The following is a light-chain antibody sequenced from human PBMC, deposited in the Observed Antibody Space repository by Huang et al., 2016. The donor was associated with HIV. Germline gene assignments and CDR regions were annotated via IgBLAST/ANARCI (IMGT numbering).Light chain of an antibody. CDR2: GAS. CDR1: ESVRSNY. Sequence: EIVLTQSRGTLSLSPGEGATVSCRANESVRSNYFAWYRPRGGQAPRLIIYGASNMATGIPDRFSGSVSGTDFTLTISRLEPEDFAVYYCQQYGTSPWTFGQGTKVEIK. V-gene: IGKV3-20*01. J-gene: IGKJ1*01. CDR3: QQYGTSPWT.